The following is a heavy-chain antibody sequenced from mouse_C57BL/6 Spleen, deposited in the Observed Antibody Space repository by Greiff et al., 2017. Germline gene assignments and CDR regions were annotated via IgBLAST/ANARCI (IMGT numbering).Heavy chain of an antibody. V-gene: IGHV5-17*01. CDR1: GFTFSDYG. CDR3: ARAGRDYFDY. J-gene: IGHJ2*01. Sequence: EVKVVESGGGLVKPGGSLKLSCAASGFTFSDYGMHWVRQAPEKGLEWVAYISSGSSTIYYADTVKGRFTISRDNAKNTLFLQMTSLRSEDTAMYYCARAGRDYFDYWGQGTTLTDSS. CDR2: ISSGSSTI. D-gene: IGHD4-1*01.